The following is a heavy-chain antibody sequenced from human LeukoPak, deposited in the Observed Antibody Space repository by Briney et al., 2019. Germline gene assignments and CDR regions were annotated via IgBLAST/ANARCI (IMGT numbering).Heavy chain of an antibody. V-gene: IGHV3-11*01. D-gene: IGHD3-16*02. CDR3: AKGEKTRPFGGVIDY. CDR1: GFTFSDYY. CDR2: ISSSGSTI. J-gene: IGHJ4*02. Sequence: GGSLRLSCAASGFTFSDYYMSWIRQAPGKGLEWVSYISSSGSTIYYADSVKGRFTISRDNSKNTLFLHMNSLRAEDTAVYYCAKGEKTRPFGGVIDYWGQGTLVTVSS.